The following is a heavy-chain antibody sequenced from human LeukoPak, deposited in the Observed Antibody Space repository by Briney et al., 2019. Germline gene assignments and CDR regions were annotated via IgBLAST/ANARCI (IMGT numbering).Heavy chain of an antibody. CDR1: GFTFSNYD. D-gene: IGHD2-2*01. CDR3: AKDRTYCSSSSCYGTYYLDY. Sequence: PGGSLRLSCAAFGFTFSNYDMNWVRQAPGKGLEWVSGISGSGVRTYYSDSMRGRFTISRDNSKNTLYLQMNSPRAEDTAVYFCAKDRTYCSSSSCYGTYYLDYWGQGALVTVSS. J-gene: IGHJ4*02. CDR2: ISGSGVRT. V-gene: IGHV3-23*01.